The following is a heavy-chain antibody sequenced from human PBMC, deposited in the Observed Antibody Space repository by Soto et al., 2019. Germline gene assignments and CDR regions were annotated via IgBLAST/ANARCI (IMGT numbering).Heavy chain of an antibody. CDR1: GGTFSSYT. CDR2: IIPILGIA. J-gene: IGHJ5*02. CDR3: ARDRYGDYVGWFDP. D-gene: IGHD4-17*01. V-gene: IGHV1-69*08. Sequence: QVQLVQSGAEVKKPGSSVKVSCKASGGTFSSYTISWVGQAPGQGLEWMGRIIPILGIANYAQKFQGRVTITADKSTSTAYMELSSLRSEDTAVYYCARDRYGDYVGWFDPWGQGTLVTVSS.